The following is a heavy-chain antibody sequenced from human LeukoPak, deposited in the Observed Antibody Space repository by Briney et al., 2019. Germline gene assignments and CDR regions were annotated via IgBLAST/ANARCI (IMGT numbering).Heavy chain of an antibody. D-gene: IGHD3-9*01. CDR1: GYTFTSYD. CDR2: MSPNSGDT. CDR3: ARVRRDDILTGYYFAVDYYYGMDV. J-gene: IGHJ6*02. V-gene: IGHV1-8*01. Sequence: ASVKVSCRASGYTFTSYDFNWVRQATGQRPEWMGWMSPNSGDTGYAQKFQDRVTMTRNTSISTAYMELSSLRSDDTAVYYCARVRRDDILTGYYFAVDYYYGMDVWGQGTTVTVSS.